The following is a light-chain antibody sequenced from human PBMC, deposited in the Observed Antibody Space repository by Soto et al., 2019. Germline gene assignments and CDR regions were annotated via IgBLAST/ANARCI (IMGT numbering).Light chain of an antibody. CDR3: QQYHAYPT. V-gene: IGKV1-5*03. J-gene: IGKJ1*01. Sequence: DIQMTQSPSTVSASVGDRVTITCRASQTINHWLAWYQQKPGKAPNLLIYRASSLESGVPSRFSGSGSGTEFTLTISSLQPDDFATYYCQQYHAYPTFGKGTKVDIK. CDR1: QTINHW. CDR2: RAS.